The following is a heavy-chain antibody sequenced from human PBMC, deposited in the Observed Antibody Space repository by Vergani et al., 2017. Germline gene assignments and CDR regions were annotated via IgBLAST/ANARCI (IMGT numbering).Heavy chain of an antibody. CDR2: IYYSGST. Sequence: QLQLQESGPGLVKPSETLSLTCTVSGGSISSSSYYWGWIRQPPGKGLEWIGSIYYSGSTYYNPSLKSRVTISVDTSKNQFSLKLSSVTAADTAVYYCARRVGASKSYYGMDVWGQGTTVTVSS. V-gene: IGHV4-39*01. CDR1: GGSISSSSYY. CDR3: ARRVGASKSYYGMDV. J-gene: IGHJ6*02. D-gene: IGHD1-26*01.